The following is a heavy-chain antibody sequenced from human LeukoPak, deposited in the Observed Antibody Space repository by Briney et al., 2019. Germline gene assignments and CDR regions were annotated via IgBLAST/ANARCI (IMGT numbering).Heavy chain of an antibody. CDR2: INSDGSWT. Sequence: HTGGSPRLSCAASGNYWMHWVRQVPGKGLVWVSHINSDGSWTSYADSVKGRFTISKDNAKNTVYLQMNSLRAEDTAVYYCVSFYETYWGRGTLVTVSS. D-gene: IGHD2/OR15-2a*01. CDR3: VSFYETY. CDR1: GNYW. J-gene: IGHJ4*02. V-gene: IGHV3-74*01.